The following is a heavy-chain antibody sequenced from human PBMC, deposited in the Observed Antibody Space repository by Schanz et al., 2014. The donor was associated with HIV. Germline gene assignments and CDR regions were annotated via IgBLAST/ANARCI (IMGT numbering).Heavy chain of an antibody. D-gene: IGHD3-22*01. V-gene: IGHV3-33*01. Sequence: QVQLVESGGGVVQPGRSLRLSCTASGFTFSSSGMHWVRQAPGKGLEWVAAMWYDESHKGYADSVKGRFTISRDNSKNTLYLQMNSLRAEDTAVYYCARDVSHDSSGHYSDYYYGMDVWGQGTLVTVSS. CDR3: ARDVSHDSSGHYSDYYYGMDV. CDR1: GFTFSSSG. CDR2: MWYDESHK. J-gene: IGHJ6*02.